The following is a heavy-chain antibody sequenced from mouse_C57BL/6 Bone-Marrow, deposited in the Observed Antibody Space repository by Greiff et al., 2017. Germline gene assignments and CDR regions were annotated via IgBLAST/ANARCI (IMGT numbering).Heavy chain of an antibody. CDR1: GYTFTDYY. CDR3: DSYPPDLDD. J-gene: IGHJ4*01. CDR2: IRPKANGSTT. V-gene: IGHV7-3*01. Sequence: EVQLMESGAGLVQPGASLSLSCTASGYTFTDYYMSWVRQPPGKALEWFGFIRPKANGSTTEYSATGKGRFTISRYNSPSILYRQMTAQRAEDCATSYCDSYPPDLDDWGQGTSVTVSS.